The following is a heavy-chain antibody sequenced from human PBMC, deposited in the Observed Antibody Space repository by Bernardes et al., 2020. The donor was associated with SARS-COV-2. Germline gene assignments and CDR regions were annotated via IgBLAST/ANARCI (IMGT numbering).Heavy chain of an antibody. CDR2: ISGSVGTT. Sequence: GGSLRLSCAASGFTFSSYAMSWVRQVPGKGLEWVSAISGSVGTTFYADSVKGRFTISRDNSKNTLYLLMNSLRDEDTAVYYCAKFLAGSSPHRTGAVTYFDQWGQGTLVTVSS. V-gene: IGHV3-23*01. D-gene: IGHD1-26*01. CDR1: GFTFSSYA. CDR3: AKFLAGSSPHRTGAVTYFDQ. J-gene: IGHJ4*02.